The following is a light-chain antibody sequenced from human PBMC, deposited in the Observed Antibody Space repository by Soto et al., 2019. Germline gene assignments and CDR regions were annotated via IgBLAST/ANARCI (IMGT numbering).Light chain of an antibody. Sequence: EIVLPQAPGTLSLSPGETVTLPCRISQTISRDDLAWYQQRPGQAPRLLVSATSRRATGIPDRFNGYGSGTDFTLTISSLEPEDFGVYYCYQYYSSPHTFGPGARVDIK. J-gene: IGKJ3*01. V-gene: IGKV3-20*01. CDR1: QTISRDD. CDR3: YQYYSSPHT. CDR2: ATS.